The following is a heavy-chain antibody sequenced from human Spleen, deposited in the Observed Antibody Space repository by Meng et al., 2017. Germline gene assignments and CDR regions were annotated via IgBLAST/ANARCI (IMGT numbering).Heavy chain of an antibody. Sequence: GESLKISCAASGFTFSSYAMHWVRQAPGKGLEWVAVISYDGSNKYYADSVKGRFTISRDNSKNTLYLQMNSLRAEDTAVYYCARERLAAWFDYWGQGTLVTVSS. CDR1: GFTFSSYA. J-gene: IGHJ4*02. D-gene: IGHD6-19*01. CDR2: ISYDGSNK. V-gene: IGHV3-30*01. CDR3: ARERLAAWFDY.